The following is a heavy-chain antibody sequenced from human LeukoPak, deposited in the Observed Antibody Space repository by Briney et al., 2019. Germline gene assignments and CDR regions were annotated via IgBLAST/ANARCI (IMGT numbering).Heavy chain of an antibody. V-gene: IGHV3-64*01. CDR3: ARLAADGYKIGSAFDI. CDR1: GFTFSSYA. Sequence: PGGSLRLSCAASGFTFSSYAMHWVRQAPGKGLEYVSAISSNGGSTYYANSVKGRFTISRDNSKNTLYLQMGSLRAEDMAVYYCARLAADGYKIGSAFDIWGQGTMVTVSS. CDR2: ISSNGGST. J-gene: IGHJ3*02. D-gene: IGHD5-24*01.